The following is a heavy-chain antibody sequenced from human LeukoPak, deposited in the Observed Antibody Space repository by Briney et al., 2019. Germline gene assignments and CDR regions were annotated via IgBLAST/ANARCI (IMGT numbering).Heavy chain of an antibody. CDR1: GYTFTSYG. J-gene: IGHJ6*02. CDR2: ISAYNGNT. V-gene: IGHV1-18*01. D-gene: IGHD2-21*02. Sequence: ASVKVSCKASGYTFTSYGISWMRQAPGQGLEWMGWISAYNGNTNYAQKLQGRVTMTTDTSTSTAYMELRSLRSDDTAVYYCAVTQGLYYYYGMDVWGQGTTVTVSS. CDR3: AVTQGLYYYYGMDV.